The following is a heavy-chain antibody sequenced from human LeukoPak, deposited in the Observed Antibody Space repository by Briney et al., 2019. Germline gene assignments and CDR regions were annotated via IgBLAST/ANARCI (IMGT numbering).Heavy chain of an antibody. CDR1: GFTVSSNY. J-gene: IGHJ6*02. Sequence: PGGSLRLSCAASGFTVSSNYMSWVRQAPGKGLEWVSVIYSGGSTYYADSVKGRFTISRDNSKNTLYLQMNSLRAEDTAVYYCARDVKAAAGTGQPEHSTRYYYYGMDVWGQGTTVTVSS. V-gene: IGHV3-66*01. CDR3: ARDVKAAAGTGQPEHSTRYYYYGMDV. CDR2: IYSGGST. D-gene: IGHD6-13*01.